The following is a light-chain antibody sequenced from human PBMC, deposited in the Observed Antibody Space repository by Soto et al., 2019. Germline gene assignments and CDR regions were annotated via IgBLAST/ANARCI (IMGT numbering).Light chain of an antibody. Sequence: DIQMTQSPSSMSASVGDRVTITCRASQSISSYLNWYQQKPGKDPKLLIYAASSLQSGVPSRFSGSGSGTDFNLTISSLQTEDFATYYCQQRYSTPVTFGQGTKVDI. V-gene: IGKV1-39*01. CDR1: QSISSY. J-gene: IGKJ1*01. CDR3: QQRYSTPVT. CDR2: AAS.